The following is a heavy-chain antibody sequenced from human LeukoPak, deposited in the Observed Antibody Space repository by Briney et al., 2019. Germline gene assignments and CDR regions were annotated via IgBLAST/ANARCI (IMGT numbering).Heavy chain of an antibody. J-gene: IGHJ4*01. Sequence: GGSLRLSCAASGFTFSSYWMHWVRQAPGKGLVWVSRINSDGSSTNYADSVKGRFTISRDNAKNTLYLQMNSLRAEDTAMYYCARAVYYSNYSGYWGQGTLVTVSS. CDR2: INSDGSST. CDR3: ARAVYYSNYSGY. V-gene: IGHV3-74*01. D-gene: IGHD4-11*01. CDR1: GFTFSSYW.